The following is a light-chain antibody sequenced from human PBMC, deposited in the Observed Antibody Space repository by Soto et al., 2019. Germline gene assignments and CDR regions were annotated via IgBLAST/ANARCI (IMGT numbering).Light chain of an antibody. J-gene: IGKJ5*01. CDR1: QSVRSTY. CDR2: GAS. V-gene: IGKV3-20*01. CDR3: QQYGGSPIT. Sequence: EIVLTQSPGTLSLSPVERATVSCMASQSVRSTYLVWYQQKPGQAPRLLIYGASSRATGIPDRFSGSGSGTDFTLTISRLEPEDFAVYYCQQYGGSPITFGQGTRLEIK.